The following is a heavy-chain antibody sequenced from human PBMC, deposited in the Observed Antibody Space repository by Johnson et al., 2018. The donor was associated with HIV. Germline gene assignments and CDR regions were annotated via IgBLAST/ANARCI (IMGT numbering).Heavy chain of an antibody. D-gene: IGHD2-2*02. V-gene: IGHV3-30*04. CDR1: GFTFSSYA. CDR2: ISYDGSNK. J-gene: IGHJ3*02. CDR3: TTAGYTFSDAFDI. Sequence: VQLVESGGGVVQPGRSLRLSCAASGFTFSSYAMHWVRQAPGKGLEWVAVISYDGSNKYYADSVKGRFTISRDNSKNTLYLEMNSLKTEDTATYYCTTAGYTFSDAFDIWGQGTMVTVSS.